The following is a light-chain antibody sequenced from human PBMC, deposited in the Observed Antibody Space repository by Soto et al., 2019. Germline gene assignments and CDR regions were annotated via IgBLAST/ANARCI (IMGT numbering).Light chain of an antibody. CDR2: GAS. V-gene: IGKV3-20*01. CDR1: QSFSSSY. CDR3: QQYGRSPCT. Sequence: EMVLTQAPGTLSFSPEERATLSCRASQSFSSSYLAWYQQKPGQAPRLLVYGASSRATCIPDRFSGSGSRTDFTLTISRLEPEDFAVYYCQQYGRSPCTFGPGNTVDIK. J-gene: IGKJ3*01.